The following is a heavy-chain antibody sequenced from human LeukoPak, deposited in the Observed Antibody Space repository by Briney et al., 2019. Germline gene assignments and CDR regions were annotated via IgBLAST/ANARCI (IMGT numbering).Heavy chain of an antibody. CDR1: GFDFSGYS. CDR2: MTSSSTYI. CDR3: ARVSVGQGGDHILFYMDV. V-gene: IGHV3-21*01. J-gene: IGHJ6*03. Sequence: GGSLRLSCAASGFDFSGYSMTWVRRAPGKGLEWVASMTSSSTYIDYADSVKGRFTLSRDNAENSLYLQMHSLRVDDMAVYYCARVSVGQGGDHILFYMDVWGKGTTVTVSS. D-gene: IGHD2/OR15-2a*01.